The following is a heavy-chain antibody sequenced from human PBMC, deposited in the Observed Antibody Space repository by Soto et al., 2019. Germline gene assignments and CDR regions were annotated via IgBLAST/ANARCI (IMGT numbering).Heavy chain of an antibody. Sequence: GGSLRLSCAASGFTFSNAWMNWVRQAPGKGLEWVGRIKSKTDGGTTDYAAPVKGRFTISRDDSKNTLYLQMNSLKTEDTAVYYCTTALPRYFDWLLNYYYGMDVWGQGTTVTVSS. J-gene: IGHJ6*02. CDR3: TTALPRYFDWLLNYYYGMDV. V-gene: IGHV3-15*07. D-gene: IGHD3-9*01. CDR1: GFTFSNAW. CDR2: IKSKTDGGTT.